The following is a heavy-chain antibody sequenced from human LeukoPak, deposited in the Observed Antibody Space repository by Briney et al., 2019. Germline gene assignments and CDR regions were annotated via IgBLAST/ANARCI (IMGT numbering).Heavy chain of an antibody. V-gene: IGHV3-23*01. D-gene: IGHD2-15*01. CDR1: GFTFSNYA. Sequence: PGGSLRLSCAASGFTFSNYAMSWVRQAPGVGLEWVSAISGSGGSTYYADSVKGWFTISRDNSKNTLYLQMNSLRAEDTAVYYCAKGPEIVVVVAAMEHWGQGTLVTVSS. CDR3: AKGPEIVVVVAAMEH. CDR2: ISGSGGST. J-gene: IGHJ4*02.